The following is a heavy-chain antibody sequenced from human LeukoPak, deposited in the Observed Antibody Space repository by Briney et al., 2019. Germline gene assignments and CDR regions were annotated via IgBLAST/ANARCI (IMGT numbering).Heavy chain of an antibody. V-gene: IGHV1-69*13. CDR2: IIPIFGTA. CDR3: ARDRAPGSGYRYSFDY. D-gene: IGHD3-22*01. Sequence: SVKVSCKASGGTFSSYAISWVRQAPGQGLEWMGGIIPIFGTANYAQKFQGRVTITADESTSTAYMELSSLGSEDTAVYYCARDRAPGSGYRYSFDYWGQGTLVTVSS. CDR1: GGTFSSYA. J-gene: IGHJ4*02.